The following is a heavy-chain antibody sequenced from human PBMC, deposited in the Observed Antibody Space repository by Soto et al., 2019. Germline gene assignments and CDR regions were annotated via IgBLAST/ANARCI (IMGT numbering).Heavy chain of an antibody. Sequence: SGSLSITCAFSRRSISSYDWSWIRQPPGKGLAWIGYIYYSGSTNYNPSLKSRVTISVDTSKNQFSLKLSSVTAADTAVYYCARVGIAVAGTKEYYYYYYGMDVWGQGTTVTV. CDR3: ARVGIAVAGTKEYYYYYYGMDV. CDR2: IYYSGST. V-gene: IGHV4-59*07. J-gene: IGHJ6*02. D-gene: IGHD6-19*01. CDR1: RRSISSYD.